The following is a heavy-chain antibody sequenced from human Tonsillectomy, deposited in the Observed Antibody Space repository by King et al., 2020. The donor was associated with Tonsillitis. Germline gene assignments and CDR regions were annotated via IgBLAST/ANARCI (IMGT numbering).Heavy chain of an antibody. D-gene: IGHD3-9*01. CDR1: GNTFSGYY. CDR2: INPNSGGT. J-gene: IGHJ4*02. V-gene: IGHV1-2*02. CDR3: ARRPEGADWLPIDY. Sequence: QLVQSGAEVKKPGASVKVSCKASGNTFSGYYMHWVRQAPGQGLEWMGWINPNSGGTKYAQKFQGRVTMTRDTSISIAYMEVRGLRSDDTAVYYCARRPEGADWLPIDYWGQGSLVTVSS.